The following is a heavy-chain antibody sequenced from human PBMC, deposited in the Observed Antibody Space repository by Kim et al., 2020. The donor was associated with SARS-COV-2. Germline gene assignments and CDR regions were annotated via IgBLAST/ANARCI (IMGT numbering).Heavy chain of an antibody. CDR3: VKQGDCGGDCYFDY. J-gene: IGHJ4*02. Sequence: ADSMNGRFTISRDNSKNTLYLQMSSLRSEDTAVYYCVKQGDCGGDCYFDYWGQGTLVTVSS. V-gene: IGHV3-64D*09. D-gene: IGHD2-21*02.